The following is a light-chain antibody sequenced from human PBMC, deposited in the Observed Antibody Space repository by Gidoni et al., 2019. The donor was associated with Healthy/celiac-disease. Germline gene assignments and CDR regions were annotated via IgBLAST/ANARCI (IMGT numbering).Light chain of an antibody. CDR3: QAWDSSIVV. J-gene: IGLJ2*01. Sequence: SYELTQPPSVSVSPGPTASITCSGDKLGDKYACWYQQKPGQSPVLVIYQDSKRLSGIPERFSGSNSGNTATLTISGTQAMDEADYYCQAWDSSIVVFGGGTKLTVL. CDR1: KLGDKY. CDR2: QDS. V-gene: IGLV3-1*01.